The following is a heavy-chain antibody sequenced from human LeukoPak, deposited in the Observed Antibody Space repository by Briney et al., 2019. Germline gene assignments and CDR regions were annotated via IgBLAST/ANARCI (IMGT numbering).Heavy chain of an antibody. CDR3: AREGGDFDI. V-gene: IGHV1-2*02. D-gene: IGHD2-21*01. CDR2: IVAKSGGT. CDR1: ESIFTDYV. Sequence: ASVTVSCKASESIFTDYVIHWVRQAPGQGLEWMGWIVAKSGGTHYAQNFQGRVTMTRDTSIRTAYMELSGLRSDDTAVYYCAREGGDFDIWGQGTMVTVSS. J-gene: IGHJ3*02.